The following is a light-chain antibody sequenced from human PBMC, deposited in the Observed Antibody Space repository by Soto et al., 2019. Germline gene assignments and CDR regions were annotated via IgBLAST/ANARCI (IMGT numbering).Light chain of an antibody. Sequence: EIVLTQSPGTLSLSAGERATLSCRASQSVSSSYLAWYQQKPGQAPRLLIYGASSRATGIPDRFSGSGSGTDFTLTISRLEPEDFAVYYCQQKETFGQGTKVDIK. J-gene: IGKJ1*01. CDR1: QSVSSSY. CDR3: QQKET. CDR2: GAS. V-gene: IGKV3-20*01.